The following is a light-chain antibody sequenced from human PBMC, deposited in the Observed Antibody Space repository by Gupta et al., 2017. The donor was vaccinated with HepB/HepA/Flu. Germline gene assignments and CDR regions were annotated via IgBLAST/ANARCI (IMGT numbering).Light chain of an antibody. CDR2: EVS. V-gene: IGLV2-14*03. CDR3: SSYTRSSTVV. CDR1: SSDIGAYNY. Sequence: QSALTQPASVSGSPGQSINIFCTGTSSDIGAYNYVSWHQQHPGKAPKCMIYEVSNRPSGVSNRFSGSKSGYTASLTISGLQAEDEADYYCSSYTRSSTVVFGGGTKLTVL. J-gene: IGLJ2*01.